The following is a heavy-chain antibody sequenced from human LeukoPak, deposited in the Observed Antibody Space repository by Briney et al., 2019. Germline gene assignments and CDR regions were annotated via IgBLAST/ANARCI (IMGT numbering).Heavy chain of an antibody. V-gene: IGHV3-23*01. CDR2: ISDDIFNT. CDR3: VKEGVGHSYNPKTGPPT. Sequence: GGSVRLSCAASGFTFESYAMSWVRHQPGKGPECVSVISDDIFNTYYTHSLKGRLTSSTDNSKSTLYLQINNLGDDETAAYYCVKEGVGHSYNPKTGPPTWGQGTLVTVS. J-gene: IGHJ5*02. D-gene: IGHD3-9*01. CDR1: GFTFESYA.